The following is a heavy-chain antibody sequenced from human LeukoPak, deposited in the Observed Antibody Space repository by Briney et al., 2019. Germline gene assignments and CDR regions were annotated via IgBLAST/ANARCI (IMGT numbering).Heavy chain of an antibody. V-gene: IGHV3-53*01. CDR2: IYSGGST. CDR3: AKGTIVVVPAALDY. Sequence: PGGSLRLSCAASGFTVSSNCMSWVRQAPGKGLEWVSVIYSGGSTYYADSVKGRFTISRDNSKNTLYLQMNSLRAEDTAVYYCAKGTIVVVPAALDYWGQGTLVTVSS. J-gene: IGHJ4*02. D-gene: IGHD2-2*01. CDR1: GFTVSSNC.